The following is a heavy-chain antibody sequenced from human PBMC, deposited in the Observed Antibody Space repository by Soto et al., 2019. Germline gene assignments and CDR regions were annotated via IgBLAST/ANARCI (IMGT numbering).Heavy chain of an antibody. D-gene: IGHD1-20*01. CDR2: MYYSGST. Sequence: SETLSLTCTVSGGSISSSSYYWGWIRQPPGKRKERIGTMYYSGSTYYNQSLKSRVTISEDTSKNQITLKLSSVTAAYTAVYYCASLGPLCSYNWNYYYYYVMDVWGQGTTVTVSS. J-gene: IGHJ6*02. V-gene: IGHV4-39*01. CDR1: GGSISSSSYY. CDR3: ASLGPLCSYNWNYYYYYVMDV.